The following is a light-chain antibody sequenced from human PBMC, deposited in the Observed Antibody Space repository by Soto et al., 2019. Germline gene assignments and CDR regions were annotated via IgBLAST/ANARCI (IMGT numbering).Light chain of an antibody. CDR2: GAS. Sequence: EIVLTQSPGTLSLSPGERATLSCGASQSVSSNYLAWYQQKPGQAPKLLISGASARATGIPDRFSGSGSGTDFTLPISRLEPEDFAVYYCQQFGSSPLTFGGGTKVEIK. CDR1: QSVSSNY. J-gene: IGKJ4*01. CDR3: QQFGSSPLT. V-gene: IGKV3-20*01.